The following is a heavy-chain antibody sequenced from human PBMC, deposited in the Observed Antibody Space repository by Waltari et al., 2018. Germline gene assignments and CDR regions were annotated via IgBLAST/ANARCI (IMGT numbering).Heavy chain of an antibody. V-gene: IGHV4-59*01. CDR2: ISYSGRT. Sequence: QVQLQESGPGLVKPSETLSLTCTVSGASITSYYWSWIRQSPGKGLEWIGDISYSGRTDYVPSLKSRITISLDTSKNQFSLKLTSVTAADTAVYYCARERSWFDPWGPGTLVTVSS. J-gene: IGHJ5*02. CDR3: ARERSWFDP. CDR1: GASITSYY.